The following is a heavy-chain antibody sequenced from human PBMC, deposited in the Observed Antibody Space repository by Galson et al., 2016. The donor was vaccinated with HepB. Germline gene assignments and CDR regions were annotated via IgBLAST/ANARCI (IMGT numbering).Heavy chain of an antibody. CDR1: GFSFNYYW. J-gene: IGHJ3*02. CDR2: INTDGTIT. Sequence: SLRLSCAASGFSFNYYWMHWVRQAPGKGLVWVSRINTDGTITTYADSVKGRFTISRDNAKNTLYLQMNSLRADDTALYYCARGGIYGLQIWGQGTMVTVSS. CDR3: ARGGIYGLQI. D-gene: IGHD3-10*01. V-gene: IGHV3-74*03.